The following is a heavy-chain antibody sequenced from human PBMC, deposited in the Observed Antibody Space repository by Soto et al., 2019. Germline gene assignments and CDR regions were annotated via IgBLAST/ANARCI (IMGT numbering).Heavy chain of an antibody. CDR3: AKVRYFEWLLPDY. V-gene: IGHV3-23*01. CDR2: ISGSGGST. D-gene: IGHD3-9*01. J-gene: IGHJ4*02. Sequence: LRLSCAASGFTFSSYAMSWVRQAPGKGLDWVSAISGSGGSTYYADSVKGRFTISRDNSKNTLYLQMNSLRAEDTAVYYCAKVRYFEWLLPDYFGQGTLVTVCS. CDR1: GFTFSSYA.